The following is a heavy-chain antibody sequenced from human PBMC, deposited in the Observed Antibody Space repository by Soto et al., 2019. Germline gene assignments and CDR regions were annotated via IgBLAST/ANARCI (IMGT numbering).Heavy chain of an antibody. CDR1: GYSFTTYG. V-gene: IGHV1-18*01. CDR3: ARDVRVCNAVRFVVVIAIFVY. CDR2: ISAYNGNT. J-gene: IGHJ4*02. D-gene: IGHD2-21*01. Sequence: QVQLVQSGAEVKKPGASVKVSCKASGYSFTTYGISWVRQAPGQGLEWMGWISAYNGNTNYAQKFKGRVTMTTDTSTSTVYMELRILTSDATAVYYCARDVRVCNAVRFVVVIAIFVYWGQGTLVTVSS.